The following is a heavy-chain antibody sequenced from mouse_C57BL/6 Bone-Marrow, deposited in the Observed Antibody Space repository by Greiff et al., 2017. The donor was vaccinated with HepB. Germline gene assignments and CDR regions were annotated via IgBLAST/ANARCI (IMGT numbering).Heavy chain of an antibody. CDR3: ANNPNSRGRVTTVY. CDR1: GYTFTTYP. Sequence: VQLQQSGAELVKPGASVKMSCKASGYTFTTYPIEWMKQNHGKSLEWIGNFHPYTDDTKYNEKFKGKATLTVEKSSSTVYLELSRLTSDDSAVYYCANNPNSRGRVTTVYWGQGTTLTVSS. J-gene: IGHJ2*01. D-gene: IGHD1-1*01. V-gene: IGHV1-47*01. CDR2: FHPYTDDT.